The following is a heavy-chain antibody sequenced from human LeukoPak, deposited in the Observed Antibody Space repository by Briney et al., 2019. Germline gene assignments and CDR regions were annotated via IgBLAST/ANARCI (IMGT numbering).Heavy chain of an antibody. CDR3: ARGEIVGATTGVDS. Sequence: GRSLRLSCAASGFTFSSYAMHWVRQAPGKGLEWVAVISYDGSNKYYADSVKGRFTISRDNSKNTLYLQMNSLRAEDTAVYYCARGEIVGATTGVDSWGQGTLVTVSS. CDR1: GFTFSSYA. V-gene: IGHV3-30-3*01. J-gene: IGHJ4*02. CDR2: ISYDGSNK. D-gene: IGHD1-26*01.